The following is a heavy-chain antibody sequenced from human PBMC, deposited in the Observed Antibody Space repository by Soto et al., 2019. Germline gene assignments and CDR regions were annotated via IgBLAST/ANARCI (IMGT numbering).Heavy chain of an antibody. D-gene: IGHD3-3*01. CDR3: ASVGGLRFLEWPIGRDYYGMDV. V-gene: IGHV1-2*02. CDR1: GYTFTGYY. J-gene: IGHJ6*02. Sequence: GASVKVSCKASGYTFTGYYMHWVRQAPGQGLEWMGWINPNSGGTNYAQKFQGRVTMTRDTSISTAYMELSRLRSDDTAVYYCASVGGLRFLEWPIGRDYYGMDVWGQGTTVTVSS. CDR2: INPNSGGT.